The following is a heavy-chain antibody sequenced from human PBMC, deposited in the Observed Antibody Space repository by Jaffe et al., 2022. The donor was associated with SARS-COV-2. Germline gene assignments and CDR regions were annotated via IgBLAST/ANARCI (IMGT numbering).Heavy chain of an antibody. D-gene: IGHD3-16*01. J-gene: IGHJ4*02. V-gene: IGHV1-46*01. CDR2: INPSDNST. CDR1: GYTFTSFY. Sequence: QVQLVQSGADVKKPGASVKVSCKASGYTFTSFYMHWVRQAPGQGLEWMGMINPSDNSTTYAQKFQGRVTMTRDTSTSTVYMELRSLRSEDTAVYYCARGVQPHFFDYWGQGTLVTVSS. CDR3: ARGVQPHFFDY.